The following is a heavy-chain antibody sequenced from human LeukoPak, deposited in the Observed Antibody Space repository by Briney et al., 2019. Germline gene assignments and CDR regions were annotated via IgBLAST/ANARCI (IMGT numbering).Heavy chain of an antibody. CDR3: VKGITMVRGAITGFFDY. D-gene: IGHD3-10*01. CDR2: ISSNGGST. J-gene: IGHJ4*02. Sequence: GGSLRLSCAASGFTFNTYEMNWVRQAPGKGLEYVSAISSNGGSTYYADSVKGRFTISRDNSKNTLYLQMSSLRAEDTAVYYCVKGITMVRGAITGFFDYWGQGILVTVSS. CDR1: GFTFNTYE. V-gene: IGHV3-64D*06.